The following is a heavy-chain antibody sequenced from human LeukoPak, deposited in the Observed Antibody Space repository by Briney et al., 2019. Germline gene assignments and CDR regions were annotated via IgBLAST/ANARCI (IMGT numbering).Heavy chain of an antibody. D-gene: IGHD5-18*01. J-gene: IGHJ4*02. Sequence: SSETLSLTCTVSGDSINTKNYYWGWIRQPPGKGLEWIGSIYYSGNTYYNPSLKSRVTLSIDTSKNQLSLRLSSVTAADTAVYHCARHSYGTFDYWGQGTLVTVSS. V-gene: IGHV4-39*01. CDR2: IYYSGNT. CDR3: ARHSYGTFDY. CDR1: GDSINTKNYY.